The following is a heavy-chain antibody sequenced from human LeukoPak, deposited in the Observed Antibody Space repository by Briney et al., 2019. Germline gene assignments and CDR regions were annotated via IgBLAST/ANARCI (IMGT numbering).Heavy chain of an antibody. CDR3: ARDLSPRGVISLDY. J-gene: IGHJ4*02. CDR2: IYSDGRT. V-gene: IGHV4-4*07. Sequence: SETLSLTCTVSGGSISNYYWSWIRQPAGKGLEWIGRIYSDGRTNYDLSLSSRLAMSVDTSKNQFSLKLSSVTAADTAVYYCARDLSPRGVISLDYWGQGTLVTVSS. D-gene: IGHD3-10*01. CDR1: GGSISNYY.